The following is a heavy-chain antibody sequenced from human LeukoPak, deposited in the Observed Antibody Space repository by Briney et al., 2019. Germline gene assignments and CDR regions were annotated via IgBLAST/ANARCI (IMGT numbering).Heavy chain of an antibody. V-gene: IGHV3-30*02. CDR2: IRYDGSNK. J-gene: IGHJ3*02. Sequence: GSLRLSCAASGFTFSSYGMHWVRQAPGKGLEWVAFIRYDGSNKYYADSVKGRFTISGDNAKNSLYLQMNSLRAEDMALYYCAKDISMLEYAFDIWGQGTMVTVSS. D-gene: IGHD3-3*02. CDR1: GFTFSSYG. CDR3: AKDISMLEYAFDI.